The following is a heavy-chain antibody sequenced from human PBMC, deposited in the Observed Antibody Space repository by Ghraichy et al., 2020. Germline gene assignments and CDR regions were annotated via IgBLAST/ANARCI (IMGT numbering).Heavy chain of an antibody. CDR1: GFTFSSYS. J-gene: IGHJ4*02. V-gene: IGHV3-48*02. D-gene: IGHD2-2*01. CDR2: ISSSSSTI. Sequence: LSLTCAASGFTFSSYSMNWVRQAPGKGLEWVSYISSSSSTIYYADSVKGRFTISRDNAKNSLYLQMNSLRDEDTAVYYCARDWEDIVVVPAAIDYWGQGTLVTVSS. CDR3: ARDWEDIVVVPAAIDY.